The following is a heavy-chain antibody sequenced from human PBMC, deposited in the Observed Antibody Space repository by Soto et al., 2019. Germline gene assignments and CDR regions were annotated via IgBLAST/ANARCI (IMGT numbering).Heavy chain of an antibody. V-gene: IGHV3-23*01. Sequence: EVQLLESGGGLVQPGGSLRLSCAASGFTFSSFAMTWVRQAPGKGLEWVSSLTGSGDSTYYADSVKGRFTISRDNSKNTLYLQMNSLRADDTALYYCAKGTAVTTGDMAYWGQGTLVTASS. CDR2: LTGSGDST. J-gene: IGHJ4*02. D-gene: IGHD4-17*01. CDR3: AKGTAVTTGDMAY. CDR1: GFTFSSFA.